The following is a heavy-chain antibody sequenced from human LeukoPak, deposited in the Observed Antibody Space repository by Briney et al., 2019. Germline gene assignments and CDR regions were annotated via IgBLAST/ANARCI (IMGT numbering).Heavy chain of an antibody. Sequence: GGSLRLSCAASGFTFSSYGMHWVRQAPGKGLEWVTVISYDGSNKYYADSVKGRFTISRDNSKNTLYLQMNSLRAEDTAMYYCKISNGRIPGVDYWGQGTLVTVSS. CDR2: ISYDGSNK. CDR3: KISNGRIPGVDY. D-gene: IGHD2/OR15-2a*01. J-gene: IGHJ4*02. CDR1: GFTFSSYG. V-gene: IGHV3-30*03.